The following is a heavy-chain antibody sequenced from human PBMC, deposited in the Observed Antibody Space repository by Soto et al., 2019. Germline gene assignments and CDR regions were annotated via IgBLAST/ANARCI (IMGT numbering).Heavy chain of an antibody. CDR2: VIAYNGNT. CDR3: TRGAGQGSGSYD. V-gene: IGHV1-18*01. CDR1: GYIFTSYG. D-gene: IGHD3-10*01. Sequence: QVQLVQSGAEVKKPGASVKVSCKASGYIFTSYGITWVRQAPGQGLEWMGWVIAYNGNTQYAQKLQGRVTMSTDTSTSTAYMELRSLRSDDTAVYYCTRGAGQGSGSYDWGQGTRVTVSS. J-gene: IGHJ4*02.